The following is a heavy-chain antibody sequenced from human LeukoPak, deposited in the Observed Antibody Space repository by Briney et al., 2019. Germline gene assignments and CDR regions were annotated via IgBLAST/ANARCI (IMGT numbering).Heavy chain of an antibody. J-gene: IGHJ5*02. D-gene: IGHD6-13*01. CDR3: ATLPSDEQQLVPDWFDP. CDR1: GFTFSSYA. V-gene: IGHV3-30-3*01. Sequence: PGGSLRLSCAASGFTFSSYAMHWVRQAPGKGLEWVAVISYDGSNKYYADSVKGRFTISRDNSKNTLYLQMNSLRAEDTAVYYCATLPSDEQQLVPDWFDPWGQGTLVTVSS. CDR2: ISYDGSNK.